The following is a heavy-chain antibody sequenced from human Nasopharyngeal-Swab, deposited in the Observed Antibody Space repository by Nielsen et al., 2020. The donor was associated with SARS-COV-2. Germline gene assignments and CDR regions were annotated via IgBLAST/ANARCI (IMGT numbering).Heavy chain of an antibody. CDR1: GFTFSSYA. D-gene: IGHD3-22*01. CDR3: AKVPLYYYDSSGPRDY. Sequence: GGSLRLSCAASGFTFSSYAMSWVRQAPGKGLEWVSAISGSGGSTCYADSVKGRFTISRDNSKNTLYLQMNSLRAEDTAVYYCAKVPLYYYDSSGPRDYWGQGTLVTVSS. V-gene: IGHV3-23*01. CDR2: ISGSGGST. J-gene: IGHJ4*02.